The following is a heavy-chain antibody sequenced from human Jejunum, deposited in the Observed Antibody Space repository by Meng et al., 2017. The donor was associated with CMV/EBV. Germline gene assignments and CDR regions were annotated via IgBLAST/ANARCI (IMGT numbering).Heavy chain of an antibody. Sequence: QITLKESGPPLVKPTQTLTATCTFSGFSRSTSGVGVGWIRQPPGKALEWLALIYRGDDKRYSPSLNSRLTIAKDTSKNEVVLTLTNMGPIDTGTYYCAHFVGGYYPSRPDYWGQGTLVTVSS. J-gene: IGHJ4*02. CDR3: AHFVGGYYPSRPDY. CDR1: GFSRSTSGVG. D-gene: IGHD1-26*01. V-gene: IGHV2-5*02. CDR2: IYRGDDK.